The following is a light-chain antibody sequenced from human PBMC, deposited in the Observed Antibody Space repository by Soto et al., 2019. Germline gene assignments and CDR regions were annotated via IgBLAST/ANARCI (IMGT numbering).Light chain of an antibody. V-gene: IGLV1-47*02. CDR1: TSNTEVHS. CDR3: AAWDDSLSGLV. CDR2: SDT. J-gene: IGLJ3*02. Sequence: QSVLTQPPSASGTPGQKITISCSGSTSNTEVHSVHWYQQLPGTAPKLLIYSDTQRPSGVPDRFSGSKSGTSAYLGISGLRSEDEAEYFCAAWDDSLSGLVFGGGTKVTVL.